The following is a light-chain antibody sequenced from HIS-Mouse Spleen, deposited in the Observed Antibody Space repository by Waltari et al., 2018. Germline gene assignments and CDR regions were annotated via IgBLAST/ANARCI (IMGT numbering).Light chain of an antibody. CDR2: GAS. CDR3: QQYGSSPPYT. Sequence: EIVLTQSSGTLSLSPGERATLSCRASQSVSSSYLAWYQQNPGRAPRLLIYGASSRATGIPDRFSGSGSGTDFTLTISRLEPEDFAVYYCQQYGSSPPYTFGQGTKLEIK. V-gene: IGKV3-20*01. CDR1: QSVSSSY. J-gene: IGKJ2*01.